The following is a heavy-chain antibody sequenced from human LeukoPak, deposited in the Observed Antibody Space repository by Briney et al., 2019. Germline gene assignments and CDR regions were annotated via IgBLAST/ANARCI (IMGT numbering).Heavy chain of an antibody. CDR3: ARDGYSGYDSRY. J-gene: IGHJ4*02. D-gene: IGHD5-12*01. CDR1: GFTFSSYS. CDR2: ISSSSSTI. V-gene: IGHV3-48*01. Sequence: PGGSLRLSCAASGFTFSSYSMNWVRQAPGKGLEWVSSISSSSSTIYYADSVKGRFTISRDNAKNSLYLQMNSLRAEDTAVYYCARDGYSGYDSRYWGQGTLVTVSS.